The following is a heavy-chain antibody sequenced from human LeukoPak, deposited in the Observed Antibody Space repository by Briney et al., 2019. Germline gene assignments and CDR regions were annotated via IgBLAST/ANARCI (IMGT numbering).Heavy chain of an antibody. Sequence: ASVKVSCKASGYTFTSYGISWVRQAPGQGLEWMGWISAYNGNTNYAQKLQGRVTMTTDTSTSTAYMELRSLRSDDTAVYYCARGTLHPPTWIQLWFGQDKIPSEAFDIWGQGTMVTVSS. CDR1: GYTFTSYG. V-gene: IGHV1-18*01. CDR2: ISAYNGNT. J-gene: IGHJ3*02. D-gene: IGHD5-18*01. CDR3: ARGTLHPPTWIQLWFGQDKIPSEAFDI.